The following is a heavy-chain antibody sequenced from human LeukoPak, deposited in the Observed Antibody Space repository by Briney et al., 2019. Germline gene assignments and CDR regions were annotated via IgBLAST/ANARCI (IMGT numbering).Heavy chain of an antibody. V-gene: IGHV3-21*01. CDR1: GFTFSSYT. Sequence: PGGSLRLSCAASGFTFSSYTMSRVRQAPGKGLEWVSSISSSSSYIYYADSVKGRFTVSRDNAKTSLYLQVNSLRADDSALYYCARLAAAGTDFDYWGLGTQVAVSS. CDR2: ISSSSSYI. CDR3: ARLAAAGTDFDY. J-gene: IGHJ4*02. D-gene: IGHD6-13*01.